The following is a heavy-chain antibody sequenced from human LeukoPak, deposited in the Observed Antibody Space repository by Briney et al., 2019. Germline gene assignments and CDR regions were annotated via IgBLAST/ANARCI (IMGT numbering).Heavy chain of an antibody. CDR3: ARAMTDGDYYYMDV. Sequence: SETLSLTCTVAGGSISSYYWSWIRQPPGKGLEWIEYIYYSGSTNYNPSLKSRVTISVDTSKNQFSLKLSSVTAADTAVYYCARAMTDGDYYYMDVWGKGTTVTVSS. D-gene: IGHD3-22*01. CDR1: GGSISSYY. J-gene: IGHJ6*03. CDR2: IYYSGST. V-gene: IGHV4-59*01.